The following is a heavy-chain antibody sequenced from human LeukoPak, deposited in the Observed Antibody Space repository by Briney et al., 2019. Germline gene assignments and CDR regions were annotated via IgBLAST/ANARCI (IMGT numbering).Heavy chain of an antibody. CDR2: INHSGST. CDR3: TRDTGTTGEVKFDP. D-gene: IGHD4-17*01. CDR1: GGSFSGYY. J-gene: IGHJ5*02. V-gene: IGHV4-34*01. Sequence: SETLSLTCAVYGGSFSGYYWSWIRQPPGKGLEWIGEINHSGSTNYNPSLKSRVTISVDTSKNQFPLNLMSVTAADTAVYYCTRDTGTTGEVKFDPWGQGTLVTVSS.